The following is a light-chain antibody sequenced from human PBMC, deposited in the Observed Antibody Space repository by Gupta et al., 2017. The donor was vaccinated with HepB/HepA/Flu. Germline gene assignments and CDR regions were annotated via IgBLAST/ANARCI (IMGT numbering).Light chain of an antibody. Sequence: EHVLTQSPATLSLSPGDRATLSCRASQSISSFLAWYQQRSGKAPKLLIYDASSRATGIPARFSGSGSETDFTLTISSLEPEDFAVYYCQQRYNWPPTFGQGTKVEIK. CDR1: QSISSF. CDR2: DAS. V-gene: IGKV3-11*01. J-gene: IGKJ1*01. CDR3: QQRYNWPPT.